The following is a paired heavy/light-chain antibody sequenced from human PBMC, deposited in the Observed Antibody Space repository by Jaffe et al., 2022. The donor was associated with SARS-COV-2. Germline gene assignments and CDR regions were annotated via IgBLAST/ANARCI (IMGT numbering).Heavy chain of an antibody. D-gene: IGHD2-8*01. Sequence: QLQLQESGPGLVKPSETLSLTCTVSGGSVSSGHYFWAWIRQPPGKGLEWIGNIHFGGSTYYNPALQDRVVVSIDTSKSQFSMNLTSVTAADTAVYYCARLWATSNTDDYWGPGTPVTVSS. V-gene: IGHV4-39*01. CDR1: GGSVSSGHYF. J-gene: IGHJ4*02. CDR3: ARLWATSNTDDY. CDR2: IHFGGST.
Light chain of an antibody. Sequence: AIQMTQSPSSLSASVGDRVTITCRTSQDVGDALAWYQQKPGKAPNLLIYDVSTLQRGVPARFSGSRSGTDFTLTISSLQPDDFATYHCLQDYNFQWTFGQGTKVEMK. CDR2: DVS. J-gene: IGKJ1*01. V-gene: IGKV1-6*01. CDR1: QDVGDA. CDR3: LQDYNFQWT.